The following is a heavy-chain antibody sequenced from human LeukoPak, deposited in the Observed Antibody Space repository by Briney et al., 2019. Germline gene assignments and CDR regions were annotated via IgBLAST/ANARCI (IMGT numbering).Heavy chain of an antibody. Sequence: GGSLRLSCAASGFTFSAYGMHWVRQTPGKGLEWVTIIWSDGTNKYYADSVKGRFTISRDNSKNTLYLQMNSLRAEDTAVYYCARGSGSFSGGFDYWGQGTLVTVSS. V-gene: IGHV3-33*08. CDR1: GFTFSAYG. J-gene: IGHJ4*02. D-gene: IGHD1-26*01. CDR2: IWSDGTNK. CDR3: ARGSGSFSGGFDY.